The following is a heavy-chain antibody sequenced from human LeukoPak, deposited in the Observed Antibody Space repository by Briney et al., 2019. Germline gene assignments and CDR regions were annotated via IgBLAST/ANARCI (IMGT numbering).Heavy chain of an antibody. CDR3: ASYVGRSSSVWYWAY. J-gene: IGHJ4*02. V-gene: IGHV3-21*01. D-gene: IGHD6-19*01. CDR1: GFTFSSYS. Sequence: PGGSLRLSCAASGFTFSSYSMNWVRQAPGKGLEWVSSISSSSSYIYYADSVKGRFTISRDNAKNSLYLQMNSLRAEDTAVYYCASYVGRSSSVWYWAYWGQGTLVTVSS. CDR2: ISSSSSYI.